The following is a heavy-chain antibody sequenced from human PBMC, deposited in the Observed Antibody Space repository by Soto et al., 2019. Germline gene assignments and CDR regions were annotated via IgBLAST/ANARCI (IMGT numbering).Heavy chain of an antibody. J-gene: IGHJ6*02. CDR3: ARESGASSSSGYYYYGMDV. CDR1: GGTFSSYA. CDR2: IIPIFGTA. V-gene: IGHV1-69*01. D-gene: IGHD6-6*01. Sequence: QVQLVQSGAEVKKPGSSVKVSCKASGGTFSSYAISWVRQAPGQGLEWMGGIIPIFGTANYAQKFQGRVTIPADESTSTAYMELSSLRSEDTAVYYCARESGASSSSGYYYYGMDVWGQGTTVTVSS.